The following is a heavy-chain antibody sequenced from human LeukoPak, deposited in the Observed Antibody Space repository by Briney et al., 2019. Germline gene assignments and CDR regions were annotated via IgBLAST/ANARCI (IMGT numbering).Heavy chain of an antibody. V-gene: IGHV3-21*01. D-gene: IGHD3-22*01. CDR1: GFTFSRYS. CDR3: ARDHSYCDKGSRI. CDR2: ISSSSSYI. J-gene: IGHJ3*02. Sequence: GGSMRLSSAASGFTFSRYSMNWVRQAPGKGLEWVSSISSSSSYIYYADSVKGRFTISGDTSTNSLYLQMNSLRAEDTAVHYCARDHSYCDKGSRIWGQGTMVTVSS.